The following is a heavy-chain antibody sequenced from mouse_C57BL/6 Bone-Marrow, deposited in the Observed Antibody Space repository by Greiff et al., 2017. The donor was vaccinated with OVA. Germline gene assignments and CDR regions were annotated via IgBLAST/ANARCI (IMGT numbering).Heavy chain of an antibody. V-gene: IGHV10-1*01. CDR1: GFSFNTYA. J-gene: IGHJ4*01. CDR3: VRHDYGSSDD. Sequence: EVMLVESGGGLVQPKGSLKLSCAASGFSFNTYAMNWVRQAPGKGLEWVARIRSKSNNYATYYADSVKDRFTISRDDSESMLYLQMNNLKTEDTAMYYCVRHDYGSSDDWGQGTSVTVSS. CDR2: IRSKSNNYAT. D-gene: IGHD1-1*01.